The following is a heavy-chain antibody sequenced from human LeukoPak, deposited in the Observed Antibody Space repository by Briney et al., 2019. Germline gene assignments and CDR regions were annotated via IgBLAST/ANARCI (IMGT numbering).Heavy chain of an antibody. Sequence: GGSLRLSCAASGFTFDDYAMHWVRQAPGKGLEWVSSISSSSSYIYYADSVKGRFTISRDNAKNSLYLQMNSLRAEDTAVYYCARGEAAVSLDVWGKGTTVTVSS. CDR1: GFTFDDYA. CDR2: ISSSSSYI. CDR3: ARGEAAVSLDV. V-gene: IGHV3-21*01. D-gene: IGHD6-13*01. J-gene: IGHJ6*04.